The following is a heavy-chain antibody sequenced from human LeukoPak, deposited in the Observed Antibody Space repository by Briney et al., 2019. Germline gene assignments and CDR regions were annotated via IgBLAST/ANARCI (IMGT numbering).Heavy chain of an antibody. Sequence: GSLILSCAASGFRFRDYWMDWLRQAPGMGLEGVASIKPDGSQRDYVDSVKGRFTISRDNAQNSLYLQMNSLRVEDTAVYYCARDDASSSFTYWGQGALVTVSS. CDR3: ARDDASSSFTY. CDR2: IKPDGSQR. CDR1: GFRFRDYW. V-gene: IGHV3-7*01. J-gene: IGHJ4*02. D-gene: IGHD3-16*01.